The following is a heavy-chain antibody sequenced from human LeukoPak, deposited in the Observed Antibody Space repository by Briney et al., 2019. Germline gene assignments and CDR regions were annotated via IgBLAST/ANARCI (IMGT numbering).Heavy chain of an antibody. D-gene: IGHD3-22*01. CDR1: GYTFTSYG. CDR2: ISAYNGVT. CDR3: ARVAGSYYDSSGYYLD. J-gene: IGHJ4*02. V-gene: IGHV1-18*01. Sequence: ASVKVSCKASGYTFTSYGISWVRQAPGQGLEWMGWISAYNGVTNYAQKLQGRVTMTTDTSTSTAYMELRSLRSDDTAVYYCARVAGSYYDSSGYYLDWGQGTLVSVSS.